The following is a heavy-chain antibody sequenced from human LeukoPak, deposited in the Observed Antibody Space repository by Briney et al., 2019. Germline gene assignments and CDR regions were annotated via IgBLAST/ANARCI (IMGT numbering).Heavy chain of an antibody. Sequence: PGGSLRLSCAASGVTFDDYAMHWVRQVPGKGLEWVSLISGEGGSTYYADPVKGRFTISRDNSKNSLYLQMNSLRTEDTALYYCAKGIFWSGYYGFDYWGQGTLVTVSS. V-gene: IGHV3-43*02. D-gene: IGHD3-3*01. CDR2: ISGEGGST. CDR3: AKGIFWSGYYGFDY. J-gene: IGHJ4*02. CDR1: GVTFDDYA.